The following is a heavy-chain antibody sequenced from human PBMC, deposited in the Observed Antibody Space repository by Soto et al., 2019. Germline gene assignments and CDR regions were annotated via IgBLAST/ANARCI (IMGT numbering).Heavy chain of an antibody. D-gene: IGHD4-17*01. V-gene: IGHV3-33*01. CDR1: GFTFSRYG. CDR3: ARDDDYEANGLDY. CDR2: IVNDGSDR. J-gene: IGHJ4*02. Sequence: GGSLRLSCVGSGFTFSRYGMHWLRQAPGEGLEWMAVIVNDGSDRDYAASVAGRFTISRDNSKNTLYLQMDNLGVDDTAMYYCARDDDYEANGLDYWGQGTLVTVSS.